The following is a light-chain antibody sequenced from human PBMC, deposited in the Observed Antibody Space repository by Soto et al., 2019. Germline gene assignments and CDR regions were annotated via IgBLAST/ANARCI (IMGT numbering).Light chain of an antibody. CDR2: SAS. CDR3: QHYYNYPWT. Sequence: AVLLTQSPSSLSSSPGDRATITCRASQGIRNYFAWYQQVTGKAPTLLLYSASIWKTGVPSRFSGSGACTDFTLIIIGLQYEEVATDFCQHYYNYPWTFGQGTKVE. CDR1: QGIRNY. J-gene: IGKJ1*01. V-gene: IGKV1-8*01.